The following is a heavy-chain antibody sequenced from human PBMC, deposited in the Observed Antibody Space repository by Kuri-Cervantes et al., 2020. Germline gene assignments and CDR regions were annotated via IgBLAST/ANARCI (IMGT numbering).Heavy chain of an antibody. CDR3: ATRDVYNYYLAF. D-gene: IGHD5-24*01. Sequence: GSLRLSCTVSGGSISSYYWSWIRQPPGKGLEWIGYIYYSGSTNYNPSLKSRVTISVDTSKNQFSLKLSSVTAADTAVYYCATRDVYNYYLAFWGRGTLVTVSS. CDR1: GGSISSYY. V-gene: IGHV4-59*12. CDR2: IYYSGST. J-gene: IGHJ4*01.